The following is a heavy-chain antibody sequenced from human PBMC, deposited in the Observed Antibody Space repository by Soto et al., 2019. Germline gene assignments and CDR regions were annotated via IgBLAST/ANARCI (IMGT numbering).Heavy chain of an antibody. V-gene: IGHV4-38-2*02. Sequence: SETLSLTCAVSGYSISSGYYWGWIRQPPGKGLEWIGSIYHSGSTYYNPSLKSRVTISVDTSKNQFSLKLSSVTAADTAVYYCARDRGRITIFGVVIIPDAVDIWGQGTMVTVSS. CDR1: GYSISSGYY. CDR3: ARDRGRITIFGVVIIPDAVDI. J-gene: IGHJ3*02. CDR2: IYHSGST. D-gene: IGHD3-3*01.